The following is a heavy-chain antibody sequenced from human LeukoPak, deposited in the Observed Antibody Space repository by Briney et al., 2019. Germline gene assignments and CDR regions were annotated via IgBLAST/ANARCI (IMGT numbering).Heavy chain of an antibody. CDR2: ISYDGSNK. D-gene: IGHD3-10*01. J-gene: IGHJ4*02. Sequence: GGPLGPSCEASGFTFSSYARHLARQAPGKGLEWGAVISYDGSNKYYADSVKGRFTISRDNSKNTLYLQMNSLRAEDTAVYYCARDRAAGSGSYYSLFVDYWGQGTLVTVSS. CDR1: GFTFSSYA. CDR3: ARDRAAGSGSYYSLFVDY. V-gene: IGHV3-30*04.